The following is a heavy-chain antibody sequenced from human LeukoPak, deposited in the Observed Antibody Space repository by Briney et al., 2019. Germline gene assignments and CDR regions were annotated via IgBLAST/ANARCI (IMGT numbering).Heavy chain of an antibody. CDR3: ARGPGYSSSDGAFDI. CDR1: GGSISSYY. Sequence: SSETLSLTCTVSGGSISSYYWSWIRQHPGKGLEWTGYIYYSGSTYYNPSLKSRVTISVDTSKNQFSLKLSSVTAADTAVYYCARGPGYSSSDGAFDIWGQGTMVTVSS. J-gene: IGHJ3*02. V-gene: IGHV4-59*12. CDR2: IYYSGST. D-gene: IGHD6-13*01.